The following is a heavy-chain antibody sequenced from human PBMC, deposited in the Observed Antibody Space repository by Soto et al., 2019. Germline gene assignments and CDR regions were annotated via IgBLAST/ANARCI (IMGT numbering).Heavy chain of an antibody. CDR1: GFTFSSYG. J-gene: IGHJ4*02. Sequence: QVQLVESGGGVVQPGRSLRLSCAASGFTFSSYGMHWVRQAPGKGLEWVAVIWYDGSKKYYADSVKGRFTISRDNSKNTRYLQMNSLTAADTAVSYCARDKRYYFDCWGQRTLVTVSS. CDR3: ARDKRYYFDC. D-gene: IGHD1-20*01. V-gene: IGHV3-33*01. CDR2: IWYDGSKK.